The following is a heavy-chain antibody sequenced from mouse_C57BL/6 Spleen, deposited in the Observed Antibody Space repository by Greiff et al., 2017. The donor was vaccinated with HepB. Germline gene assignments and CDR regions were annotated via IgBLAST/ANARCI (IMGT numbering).Heavy chain of an antibody. V-gene: IGHV1-26*01. CDR2: INPNNGGT. D-gene: IGHD2-4*01. Sequence: EVQLQQSGPELVKPGASVKISCKASGYTFTDYYMNWVKQSHGKSLEWIGDINPNNGGTSYNQKFKGKATLTVDKSSSTAYMELRSLTSEDSAVYYCARIYYDYRGYAMDYWGQGTSVTVSS. CDR1: GYTFTDYY. J-gene: IGHJ4*01. CDR3: ARIYYDYRGYAMDY.